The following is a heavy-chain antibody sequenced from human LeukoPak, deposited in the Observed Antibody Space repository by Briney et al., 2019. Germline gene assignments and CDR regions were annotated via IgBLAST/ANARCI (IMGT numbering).Heavy chain of an antibody. CDR3: ARQTGSGLFILP. V-gene: IGHV4-59*08. Sequence: SETLSLTCAVYGGSFSGYYWSWIRQPPGKGLEWIGYIYYSGSTNYNPSLKSRVTISVDTSKNQFSLKLSSVTAADTAVYYCARQTGSGLFILPGGQGTLVTVSS. D-gene: IGHD3/OR15-3a*01. J-gene: IGHJ4*02. CDR1: GGSFSGYY. CDR2: IYYSGST.